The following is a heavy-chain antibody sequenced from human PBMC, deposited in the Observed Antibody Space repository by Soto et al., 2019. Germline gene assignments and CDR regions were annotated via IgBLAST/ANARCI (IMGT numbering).Heavy chain of an antibody. CDR2: ISSSSRDI. CDR3: ARDHQLANYYYYFGMDV. D-gene: IGHD6-6*01. Sequence: PGGSLRLSCAASGFTLISYSMNWVRQAPGMGLEWVSSISSSSRDIYYADSVKGRFTISRDNAKNSLDLQMNSLRAEDTAVYYCARDHQLANYYYYFGMDVWGQGTTVTVSS. J-gene: IGHJ6*02. V-gene: IGHV3-21*01. CDR1: GFTLISYS.